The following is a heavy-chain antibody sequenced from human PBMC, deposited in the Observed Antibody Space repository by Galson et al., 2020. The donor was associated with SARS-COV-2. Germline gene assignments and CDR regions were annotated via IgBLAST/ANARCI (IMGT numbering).Heavy chain of an antibody. V-gene: IGHV3-7*01. Sequence: GKGLEWVANIKQDGSEKYYVDSVKGRFTISRDNAKNSLYLQMNSLRAEDTAVYYCARNGKIVVVTDWYFDLWGRGTLVTVSS. D-gene: IGHD3-22*01. J-gene: IGHJ2*01. CDR3: ARNGKIVVVTDWYFDL. CDR2: IKQDGSEK.